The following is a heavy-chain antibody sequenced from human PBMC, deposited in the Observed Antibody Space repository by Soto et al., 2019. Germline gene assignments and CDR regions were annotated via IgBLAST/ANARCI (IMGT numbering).Heavy chain of an antibody. CDR2: ISYDGSNK. CDR3: AKGGSSGSYDY. J-gene: IGHJ4*02. V-gene: IGHV3-30*18. CDR1: GFTFSSYA. Sequence: QVQLVESGGGVVQPGRSLRLSCAASGFTFSSYAMHWVRQAPGKGLEWVAVISYDGSNKYYADSVKGRFTISRDNFKNTLYLQMSSLRAEDTALYYCAKGGSSGSYDYWGQGSLATVSS. D-gene: IGHD3-22*01.